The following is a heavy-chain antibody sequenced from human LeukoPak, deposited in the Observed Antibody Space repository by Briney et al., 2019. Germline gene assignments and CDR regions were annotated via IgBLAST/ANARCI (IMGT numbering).Heavy chain of an antibody. CDR2: INPSGGST. D-gene: IGHD3-16*01. CDR3: ARGLGGRVNYYYYGMDV. V-gene: IGHV1-46*01. J-gene: IGHJ6*02. Sequence: ASVKVSCKASGYTFTSYYMHWVRQAPGQGLEWMGIINPSGGSTSYAQKFQGRVTMTRDTSTSTVYMELSSLRSEDTAVYYCARGLGGRVNYYYYGMDVWGQGTTVTVSS. CDR1: GYTFTSYY.